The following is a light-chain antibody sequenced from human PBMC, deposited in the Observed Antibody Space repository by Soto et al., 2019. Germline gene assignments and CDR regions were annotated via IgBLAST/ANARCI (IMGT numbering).Light chain of an antibody. Sequence: DIVMTQSPDSLAVSLGERATINCKSSQSVLYRSNKKNYLGWYQQKPGQPPKLLISRASARESGVPDRFSGSGSGTDFTLTISSLQAEDVAVYYCQHYGSSPPITFGQGTRLEIK. CDR2: RAS. V-gene: IGKV4-1*01. CDR3: QHYGSSPPIT. J-gene: IGKJ5*01. CDR1: QSVLYRSNKKNY.